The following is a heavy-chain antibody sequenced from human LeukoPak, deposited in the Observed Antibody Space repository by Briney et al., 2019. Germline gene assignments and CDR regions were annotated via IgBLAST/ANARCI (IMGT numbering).Heavy chain of an antibody. J-gene: IGHJ4*02. D-gene: IGHD6-19*01. CDR3: AKGRNPGYSSGWYDY. V-gene: IGHV3-9*01. CDR1: GFTFDDYA. Sequence: PGRSLRLSCAASGFTFDDYATHWVRQAPGKGLEWVSGISWNSGSIGYADSVKGRFTISRDNAKNSLYLQMNSLRAEDTALYYCAKGRNPGYSSGWYDYWGQGTLVTVSS. CDR2: ISWNSGSI.